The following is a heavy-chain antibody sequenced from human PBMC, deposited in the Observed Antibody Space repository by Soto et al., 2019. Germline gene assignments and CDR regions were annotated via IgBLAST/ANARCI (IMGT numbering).Heavy chain of an antibody. D-gene: IGHD4-4*01. Sequence: SVKVSCKASGGTSSNYVISWVRQAPGQGLEWMGGIIPMFGTPIYAQKFQGRVSITADASTSTAYLELSSLRSEDSAVYYCARGPDSNYAMDFDYGGQGTLVTVSS. J-gene: IGHJ4*02. CDR3: ARGPDSNYAMDFDY. V-gene: IGHV1-69*13. CDR2: IIPMFGTP. CDR1: GGTSSNYV.